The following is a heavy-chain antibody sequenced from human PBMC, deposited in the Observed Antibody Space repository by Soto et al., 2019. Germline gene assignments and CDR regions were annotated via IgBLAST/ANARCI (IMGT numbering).Heavy chain of an antibody. Sequence: QITLKESGPTLVKPTQTLTLTCTFSGFSLSTSGVGVGWIRQPPGKALEWLALIYWDDDKRYSPSLKSRLTITKDTSKNQVVLTMTNMDPVDTATYYCAHINVHSSSWYWCAFDIWGQGTMVTVSS. J-gene: IGHJ3*02. D-gene: IGHD6-13*01. CDR3: AHINVHSSSWYWCAFDI. V-gene: IGHV2-5*02. CDR2: IYWDDDK. CDR1: GFSLSTSGVG.